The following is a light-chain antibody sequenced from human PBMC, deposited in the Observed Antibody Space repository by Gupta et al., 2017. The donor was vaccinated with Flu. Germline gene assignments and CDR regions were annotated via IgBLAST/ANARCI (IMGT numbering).Light chain of an antibody. Sequence: DIQMTQSPSSLSASVGDTVTITCQASHDITNYLNWYQQKPGTAPKLLIYDASNLETGAPSRFSGSGSGTHFIFTINSLQPEDIATYYCQQYDSFPITFGQGTRLEIK. V-gene: IGKV1-33*01. J-gene: IGKJ5*01. CDR1: HDITNY. CDR2: DAS. CDR3: QQYDSFPIT.